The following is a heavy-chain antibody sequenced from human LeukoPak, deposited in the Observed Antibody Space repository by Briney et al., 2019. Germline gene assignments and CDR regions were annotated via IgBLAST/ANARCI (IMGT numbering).Heavy chain of an antibody. D-gene: IGHD5-24*01. CDR1: GFTFSSYA. CDR3: ARDGRWLQTLDY. V-gene: IGHV3-11*01. J-gene: IGHJ4*02. CDR2: ISSSGSTI. Sequence: GGSLRLSCAASGFTFSSYAMSWIRQAPGKGLEWVSYISSSGSTIYYADSVKGRFTISRDNAKNSLYLQMNSLRAEDTAVYYCARDGRWLQTLDYWGQGTLVTVSS.